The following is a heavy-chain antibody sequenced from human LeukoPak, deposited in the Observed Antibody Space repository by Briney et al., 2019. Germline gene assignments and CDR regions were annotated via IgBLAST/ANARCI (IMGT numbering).Heavy chain of an antibody. CDR1: GFTFSSYA. Sequence: GGSLRLSCAASGFTFSSYAMSWVRQAPGRGLEWVSVISDSGVDTSYADSGKGRFTISRDNSKNTLYLQMNSLRAEDTAVYYCAKVSGSGLLHFDYWGQGTLVTVSS. V-gene: IGHV3-23*01. CDR2: ISDSGVDT. J-gene: IGHJ4*02. CDR3: AKVSGSGLLHFDY. D-gene: IGHD2/OR15-2a*01.